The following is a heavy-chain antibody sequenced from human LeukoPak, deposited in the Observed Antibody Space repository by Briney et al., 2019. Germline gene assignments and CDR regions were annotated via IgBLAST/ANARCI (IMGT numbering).Heavy chain of an antibody. CDR3: ARYYYGSGTLWGYFDY. CDR2: IYYSGST. D-gene: IGHD3-10*01. V-gene: IGHV4-31*03. J-gene: IGHJ4*02. CDR1: GGSISSGGYY. Sequence: KPSETLSLTCTVSGGSISSGGYYWSWIRQHPGKGLEWIVYIYYSGSTYYNPSLKSRVTISVDTSKNQFSLKLSSVTAADTAVYYCARYYYGSGTLWGYFDYWGQGTLVTVSS.